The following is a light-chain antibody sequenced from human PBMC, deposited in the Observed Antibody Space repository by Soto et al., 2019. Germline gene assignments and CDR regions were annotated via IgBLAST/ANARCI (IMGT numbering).Light chain of an antibody. Sequence: DIQMTQFPSTLSASVGDRVTITCRASQSISNRLAWFQQKTGEAPNLLIHKASSLESGVPSRFSGSGSGTEFTHTISSLQPDDFATYCCQQYNTYSWTVGQGTKVEIK. CDR1: QSISNR. J-gene: IGKJ1*01. V-gene: IGKV1-5*03. CDR3: QQYNTYSWT. CDR2: KAS.